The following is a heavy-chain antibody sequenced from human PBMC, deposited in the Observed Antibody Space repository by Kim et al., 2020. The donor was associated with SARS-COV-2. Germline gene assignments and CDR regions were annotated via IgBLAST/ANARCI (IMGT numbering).Heavy chain of an antibody. CDR2: ISYDGSNK. CDR1: GFTFSSYA. D-gene: IGHD3-22*01. V-gene: IGHV3-30*04. CDR3: ARQYYYDSSGYYYPHYY. Sequence: GGSLRLSCAASGFTFSSYAMHWVRQAPGKGLEWVAVISYDGSNKYYADSVKGRFTISRDNSKTTLYLQMNSLRAEDTAVYYCARQYYYDSSGYYYPHYY. J-gene: IGHJ6*03.